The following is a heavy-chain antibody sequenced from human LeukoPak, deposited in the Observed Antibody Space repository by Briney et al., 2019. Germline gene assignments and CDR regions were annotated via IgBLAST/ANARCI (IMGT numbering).Heavy chain of an antibody. V-gene: IGHV4-4*02. CDR3: ARRDLYSSSWYADY. CDR1: GGSISSSNW. J-gene: IGHJ4*02. CDR2: IYHSGST. D-gene: IGHD6-13*01. Sequence: KTSETLSLTCAVSGGSISSSNWWSWVRQPPGKGLEWIGEIYHSGSTNYNPSLKSRVTISVDKPKNQFSLKLSSVTAADTAVYYCARRDLYSSSWYADYWGQGTLVTVSS.